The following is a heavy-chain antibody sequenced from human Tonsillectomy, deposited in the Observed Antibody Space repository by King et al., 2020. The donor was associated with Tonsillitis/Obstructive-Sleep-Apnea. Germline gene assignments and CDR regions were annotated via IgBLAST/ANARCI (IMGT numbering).Heavy chain of an antibody. CDR2: IYYSGSH. CDR3: ARHASSGSSSEDSGVFWFDP. D-gene: IGHD6-6*01. Sequence: QLQESGPGLVKPSETLSLTCTVSGGSISSSSYYWGWIRQPPGKGLEWIGSIYYSGSHYYNPSLKSRVTISVDTSKNQFSLKLSSVTAADTAVYYCARHASSGSSSEDSGVFWFDPWGQGTLVTVSS. J-gene: IGHJ5*02. V-gene: IGHV4-39*01. CDR1: GGSISSSSYY.